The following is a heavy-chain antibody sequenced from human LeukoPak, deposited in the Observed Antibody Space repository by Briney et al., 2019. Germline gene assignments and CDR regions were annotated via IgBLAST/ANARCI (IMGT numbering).Heavy chain of an antibody. CDR3: AREPTYDILTGYYRPQYNWFDP. D-gene: IGHD3-9*01. J-gene: IGHJ5*02. V-gene: IGHV1-2*02. CDR1: GYTFTGYY. Sequence: GASVKVSCKASGYTFTGYYMHWVRQAPGQGLEWMGWINPNSGGTNYAQKFQGRVTMTRDTSISTAYMELSRLRSDDTAVYYCAREPTYDILTGYYRPQYNWFDPWGQGTLVTVSS. CDR2: INPNSGGT.